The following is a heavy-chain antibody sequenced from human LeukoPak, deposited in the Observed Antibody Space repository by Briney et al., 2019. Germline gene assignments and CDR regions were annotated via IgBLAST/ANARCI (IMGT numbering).Heavy chain of an antibody. CDR2: INPNSGGT. Sequence: ASVTVSFKASGYTFTVYYMHWVRQAPGQVLEWMGWINPNSGGTNYSQKFQGRVTMTRDTSISTAYMELSRLRSDDTAVYYCARGLWGECSGGRCYSGWFDPWGQGTLVTVSS. CDR3: ARGLWGECSGGRCYSGWFDP. D-gene: IGHD2-15*01. J-gene: IGHJ5*02. V-gene: IGHV1-2*02. CDR1: GYTFTVYY.